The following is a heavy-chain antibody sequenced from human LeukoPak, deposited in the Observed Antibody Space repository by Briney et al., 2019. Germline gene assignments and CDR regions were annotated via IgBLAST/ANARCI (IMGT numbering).Heavy chain of an antibody. CDR2: MNPTGGST. D-gene: IGHD3-10*01. Sequence: GASVKVSCKASGYTFTNNYIHWVRQAPGQGLEWMGVMNPTGGSTSHASNSQARLTMTRDVSTSTAYMELRSLRSEDTAVYYCARDGMVQKVGYMDIWGEGTTVSVSS. V-gene: IGHV1-46*01. CDR3: ARDGMVQKVGYMDI. CDR1: GYTFTNNY. J-gene: IGHJ6*03.